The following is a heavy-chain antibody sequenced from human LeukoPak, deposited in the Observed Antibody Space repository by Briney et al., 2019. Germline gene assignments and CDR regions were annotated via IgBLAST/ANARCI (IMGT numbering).Heavy chain of an antibody. CDR2: ISYSGST. CDR3: ARALTGTTSIFHH. D-gene: IGHD1-7*01. J-gene: IGHJ1*01. V-gene: IGHV4-59*01. Sequence: SETLSLTCTVSGGSISSYYWNWIRQPPGKGLEWIGYISYSGSTKYNPSLKSRVTILVDTSKNQFSLRVTSLTAADTAVYYCARALTGTTSIFHHWGQGTLVTVSS. CDR1: GGSISSYY.